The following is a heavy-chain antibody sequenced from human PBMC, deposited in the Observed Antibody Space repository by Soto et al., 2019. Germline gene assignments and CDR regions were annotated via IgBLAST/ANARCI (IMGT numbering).Heavy chain of an antibody. V-gene: IGHV4-30-4*01. CDR1: GGSISSGDYY. CDR2: IYYSGST. J-gene: IGHJ4*02. D-gene: IGHD6-13*01. CDR3: AREKVPGIAAAGTIN. Sequence: PSETLSLSCTVSGGSISSGDYYWSWIRQPPGKGLEWIGYIYYSGSTYYKSSLKSRVTISVDTPKNQFSLKLSSVTAADTAVYYCAREKVPGIAAAGTINWGQGTLVTVSS.